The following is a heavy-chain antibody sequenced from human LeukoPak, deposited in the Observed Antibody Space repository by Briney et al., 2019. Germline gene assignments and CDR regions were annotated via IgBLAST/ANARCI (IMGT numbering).Heavy chain of an antibody. CDR1: GVSISGYY. V-gene: IGHV4-59*08. CDR3: TRQSEFYYNGMDV. D-gene: IGHD3-10*01. CDR2: IHYSGNT. Sequence: PSETLSLTCTVSGVSISGYYWSWIRQPPGKGLEYIGYIHYSGNTNYNPSLKSRVTISVDTSKNQFSLRLSSVTAADTGVYYCTRQSEFYYNGMDVWGQGTTVTVSS. J-gene: IGHJ6*02.